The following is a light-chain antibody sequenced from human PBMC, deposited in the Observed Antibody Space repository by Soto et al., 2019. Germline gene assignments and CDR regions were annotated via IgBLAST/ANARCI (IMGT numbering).Light chain of an antibody. CDR3: QQYDSYPHT. CDR1: QSISNW. V-gene: IGKV1-5*03. Sequence: DIQMTQSPSTLSASVGDRVTITCRASQSISNWLAWYQQKPGKAPKLLIYKASILESGVPSRFSGSGSGTEFTLTISSLQPDDFATYYCQQYDSYPHTFGQGAKLVIK. CDR2: KAS. J-gene: IGKJ2*01.